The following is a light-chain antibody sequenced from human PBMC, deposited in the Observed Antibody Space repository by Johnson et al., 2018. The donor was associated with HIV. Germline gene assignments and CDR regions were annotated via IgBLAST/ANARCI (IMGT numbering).Light chain of an antibody. V-gene: IGLV1-51*01. Sequence: QSVLTQPPSVSAAPGQKVTISCSGSSSNIGSNYVSWYQQLPVTAPKLLIYDNNKRPSGIPDRFSGSKSGTSATLGITGLQTGDEADYYCGTWDSSLTAGVFGTGTKVTVL. CDR2: DNN. CDR3: GTWDSSLTAGV. CDR1: SSNIGSNY. J-gene: IGLJ1*01.